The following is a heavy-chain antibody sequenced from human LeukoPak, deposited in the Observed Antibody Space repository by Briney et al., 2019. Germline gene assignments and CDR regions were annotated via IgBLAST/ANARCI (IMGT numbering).Heavy chain of an antibody. CDR1: GYTFTGYY. Sequence: ASVKVSCKASGYTFTGYYMHGVRQAPGQGLEWMGWINPNSGGTDYAHKFQGRVTMTRDTSISTAYMELSRLRSDDTAVYDCARGRDSSGYYPYWGQGTLVAVSS. J-gene: IGHJ4*02. CDR2: INPNSGGT. CDR3: ARGRDSSGYYPY. D-gene: IGHD3-22*01. V-gene: IGHV1-2*02.